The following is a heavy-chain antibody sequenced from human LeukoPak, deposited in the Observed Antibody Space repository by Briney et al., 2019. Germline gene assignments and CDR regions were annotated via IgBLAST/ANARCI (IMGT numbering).Heavy chain of an antibody. CDR3: ARGQSRAVVVPAAMVGLDYYYYYGMDV. D-gene: IGHD2-2*01. V-gene: IGHV3-11*01. J-gene: IGHJ6*02. CDR1: GFTFSDYY. CDR2: ISSSGSTI. Sequence: GGSLRLSCAASGFTFSDYYMSWIRQAPGKGLEWVSYISSSGSTIYYADSVKGRFTISRDNAKNSLYLRMNSLRAEDTAVYYCARGQSRAVVVPAAMVGLDYYYYYGMDVWGQGTTVTVSS.